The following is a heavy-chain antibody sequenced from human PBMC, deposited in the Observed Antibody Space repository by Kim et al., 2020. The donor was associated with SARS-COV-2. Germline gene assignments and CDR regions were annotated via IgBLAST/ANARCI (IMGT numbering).Heavy chain of an antibody. Sequence: GGSLRLSCAASGFTFSDYYMSWIRQAPGKGLEWVSYISSSSSYTNYADSVKGRFTISRDNAKNSLYLQMNSLRAEDTAVYYCARLQKELWFGELLNTYYYYGMDVWGQGTTVTVSS. CDR2: ISSSSSYT. J-gene: IGHJ6*02. CDR1: GFTFSDYY. V-gene: IGHV3-11*03. D-gene: IGHD3-10*01. CDR3: ARLQKELWFGELLNTYYYYGMDV.